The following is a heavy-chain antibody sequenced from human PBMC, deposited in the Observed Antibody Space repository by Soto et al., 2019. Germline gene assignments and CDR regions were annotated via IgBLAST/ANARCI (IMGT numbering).Heavy chain of an antibody. CDR3: AGVVPTTRIKRITMVRGVILDAFDI. J-gene: IGHJ3*02. D-gene: IGHD3-10*01. CDR2: INWNGGST. Sequence: GGSLRLSCAASGFTFDDYGMSWVRQAPGKGLEWVSGINWNGGSTGYADSVKGRFTISRDNAKNSLYLQMNSLRAEDTAMYHWAGVVPTTRIKRITMVRGVILDAFDIWGQGTMVTVSS. CDR1: GFTFDDYG. V-gene: IGHV3-20*01.